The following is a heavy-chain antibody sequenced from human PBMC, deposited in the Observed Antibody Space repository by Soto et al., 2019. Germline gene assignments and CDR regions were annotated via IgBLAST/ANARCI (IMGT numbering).Heavy chain of an antibody. CDR2: ISSSGTTV. Sequence: EVHLVESGGGLVQPGGSLRLSCAASGFTFSSYSMNWVRQAPGKGLEWVSYISSSGTTVYYADFVKGRFTISRDNAKNSLSLQMYSLRDDDTAVYYCARDAFNYDSTGYHSDYWGQGTLVTVSS. J-gene: IGHJ4*02. CDR1: GFTFSSYS. CDR3: ARDAFNYDSTGYHSDY. D-gene: IGHD3-22*01. V-gene: IGHV3-48*02.